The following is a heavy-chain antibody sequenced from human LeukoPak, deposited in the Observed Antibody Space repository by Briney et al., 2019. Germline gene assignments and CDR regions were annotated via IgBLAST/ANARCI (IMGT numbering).Heavy chain of an antibody. CDR3: AREEYSSGWYDPFDY. D-gene: IGHD6-19*01. J-gene: IGHJ4*02. CDR1: GFTFSSYG. V-gene: IGHV3-30*02. Sequence: GGSLRLSCAASGFTFSSYGMHWVRQAPGKGLEWVAFIRYDGSNKYYADSVKGRFTISRDNSKNTLYLQVNSLRAEDTAVYYCAREEYSSGWYDPFDYWGQGTLVTVSS. CDR2: IRYDGSNK.